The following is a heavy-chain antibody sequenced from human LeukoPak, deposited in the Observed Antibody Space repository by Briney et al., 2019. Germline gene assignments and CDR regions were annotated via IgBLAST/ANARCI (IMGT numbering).Heavy chain of an antibody. CDR2: IKEDGSEK. CDR3: ARDLRAGGTWSYGVYVDL. CDR1: RFTFSDYY. D-gene: IGHD4-17*01. V-gene: IGHV3-7*01. J-gene: IGHJ2*01. Sequence: HSGGSLRLSCAASRFTFSDYYMTWVRQAPGRGREWVANIKEDGSEKNYVDSLKGRFTISRDNAKNSVYLLLNSLTPEDTAVYYCARDLRAGGTWSYGVYVDLWGRGTLVTVSS.